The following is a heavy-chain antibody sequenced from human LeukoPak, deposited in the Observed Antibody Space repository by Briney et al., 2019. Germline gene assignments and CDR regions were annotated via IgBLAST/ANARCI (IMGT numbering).Heavy chain of an antibody. V-gene: IGHV3-7*01. J-gene: IGHJ4*02. CDR3: VRDYDGDLDY. Sequence: PGGSLRLSCAASGFTFSHYWMAWVRQAPGKGPEWVANVKQDESSNFYADSVKGRFTISRDNAKNSLYLQMNGLRVEDTALYYCVRDYDGDLDYWGQGTLVTVSS. CDR1: GFTFSHYW. CDR2: VKQDESSN. D-gene: IGHD4-23*01.